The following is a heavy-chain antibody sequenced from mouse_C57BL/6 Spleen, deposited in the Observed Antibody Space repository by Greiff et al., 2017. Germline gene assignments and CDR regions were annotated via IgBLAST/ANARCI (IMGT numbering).Heavy chain of an antibody. J-gene: IGHJ2*01. CDR3: ARTNYYGSSYPDY. CDR2: ISSGSSTI. CDR1: GFTFSDYG. V-gene: IGHV5-17*01. D-gene: IGHD1-1*01. Sequence: EVNVVESGGGLVKPGGSLKLSCAASGFTFSDYGMHWVRQAPEKGLEWVAYISSGSSTIYYADTVKGRFTISRANAKNTLFLQMTSLRSEDAAMYYCARTNYYGSSYPDYWGQGTTLTVSS.